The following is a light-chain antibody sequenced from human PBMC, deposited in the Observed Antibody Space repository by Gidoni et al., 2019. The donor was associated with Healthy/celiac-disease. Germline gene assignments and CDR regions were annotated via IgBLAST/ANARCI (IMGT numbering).Light chain of an antibody. J-gene: IGLJ2*01. Sequence: QSVLTQPPSVSGAPGQRVTISCTGSSSNIGAGYDEHWYQQLPGTAPKLLIYDNSNRPSGVPDRFSGSKSGTSASLAITGLQAEDEADYYCQSYDSSLSVVFGGGTKLTVL. CDR1: SSNIGAGYD. CDR2: DNS. CDR3: QSYDSSLSVV. V-gene: IGLV1-40*01.